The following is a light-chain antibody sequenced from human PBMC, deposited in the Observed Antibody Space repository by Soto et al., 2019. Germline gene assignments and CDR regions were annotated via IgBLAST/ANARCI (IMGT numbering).Light chain of an antibody. Sequence: DIQMTQSPSTLSASVGDRLTITCRASQSISYWLAWYQQKPGKAPKLLIYDASSLESGVPSRFSGSGSGTEFTLTISSLQPDDFATDYCQQYNSYSYTFGQGTKLEIK. CDR2: DAS. CDR3: QQYNSYSYT. CDR1: QSISYW. J-gene: IGKJ2*01. V-gene: IGKV1-5*01.